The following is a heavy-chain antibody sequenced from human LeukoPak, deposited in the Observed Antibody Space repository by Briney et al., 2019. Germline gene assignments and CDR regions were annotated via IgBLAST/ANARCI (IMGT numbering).Heavy chain of an antibody. V-gene: IGHV4-34*01. J-gene: IGHJ4*02. CDR3: ARGGQLVQYYFDY. Sequence: KPSETLSLTCAVYGGSFSGYYWSWIRQPPGKGLEWIGEINHSGSTNYNPSFKSRVTISVDTSKNQFSLKLSSVTAADTAVYYCARGGQLVQYYFDYWGQGTLVTVSS. D-gene: IGHD6-6*01. CDR1: GGSFSGYY. CDR2: INHSGST.